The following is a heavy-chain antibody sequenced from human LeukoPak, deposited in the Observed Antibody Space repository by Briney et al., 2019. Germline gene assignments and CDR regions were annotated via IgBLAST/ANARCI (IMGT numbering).Heavy chain of an antibody. CDR2: IHYSGQTI. CDR3: AKDCLASRGTDTCFDFDD. J-gene: IGHJ4*02. Sequence: GGSLRLSCATSGFNFGICTMSWVRQAPGKGLEWVSSIHYSGQTIYYTDSVKGRFTISRDFAKNTVYLQMDSLRAEDTAVYYCAKDCLASRGTDTCFDFDDWGRGTLVSVSS. D-gene: IGHD2-21*01. V-gene: IGHV3-21*01. CDR1: GFNFGICT.